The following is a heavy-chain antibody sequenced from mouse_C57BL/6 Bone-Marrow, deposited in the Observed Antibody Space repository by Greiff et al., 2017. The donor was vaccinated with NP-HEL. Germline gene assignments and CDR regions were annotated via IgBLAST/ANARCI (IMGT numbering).Heavy chain of an antibody. CDR3: ARLAWFAY. CDR2: IYPGSGST. CDR1: CYTFTSYL. Sequence: QVPPQQPVADRFPPFSSVNISFNASCYTFTSYLITWVKQRPGQGLEWIGDIYPGSGSTNYNEKFKSKATLTVDTSSSTAYMQLSSLTSEDSAVYYCARLAWFAYWGQGTLVTVSA. J-gene: IGHJ3*01. V-gene: IGHV1-55*01.